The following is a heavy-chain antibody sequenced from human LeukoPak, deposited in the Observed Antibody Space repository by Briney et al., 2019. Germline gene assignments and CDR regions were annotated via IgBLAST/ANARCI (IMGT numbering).Heavy chain of an antibody. D-gene: IGHD3-22*01. J-gene: IGHJ3*02. CDR2: ISGSGGST. CDR3: AKDYYYDSSGFGGDAFDI. CDR1: GFTFSSYA. V-gene: IGHV3-23*01. Sequence: GGSLRLSCAASGFTFSSYAMSWVRQAPGKGLEWVSAISGSGGSTYYADSVKGRFTISRDNSKNTLYLQMNSLRAEDTAVYYCAKDYYYDSSGFGGDAFDIWGQGTMVTVSS.